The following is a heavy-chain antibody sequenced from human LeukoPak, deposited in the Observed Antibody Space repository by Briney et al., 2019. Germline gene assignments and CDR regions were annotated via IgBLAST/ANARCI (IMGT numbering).Heavy chain of an antibody. Sequence: SETLSLTCNVSGGSISSYYWSWIRQPPGKGLEWIGYIYYSGSTNYNPSLKSRVTISVDTSKNQISLKLSSVTAADTAVYYCARLVVSSWYHEVLLGRDYWGQGTLVTVSS. CDR1: GGSISSYY. J-gene: IGHJ4*02. CDR2: IYYSGST. D-gene: IGHD6-13*01. V-gene: IGHV4-59*08. CDR3: ARLVVSSWYHEVLLGRDY.